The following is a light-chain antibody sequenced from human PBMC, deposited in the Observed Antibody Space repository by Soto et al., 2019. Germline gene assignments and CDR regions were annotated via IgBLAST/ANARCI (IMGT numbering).Light chain of an antibody. CDR3: QQRSNWPLT. CDR1: QSVSSY. CDR2: DAS. Sequence: DIVVTQSPATPSLSPGERATLSCRASQSVSSYLAWYQQKPVQAPRLLIYDASNRATGIPARFSGSGSGTDFTLTISSLEPEDFAVYYCQQRSNWPLTFGGGTKVDIK. J-gene: IGKJ4*01. V-gene: IGKV3-11*01.